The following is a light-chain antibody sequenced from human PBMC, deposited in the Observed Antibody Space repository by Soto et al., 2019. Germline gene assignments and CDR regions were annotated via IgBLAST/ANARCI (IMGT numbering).Light chain of an antibody. Sequence: DIVMTQSPDSLAVSLGERATLNCKSSQSVLYSANNKNYLAWYQQKPGQPPKLLIYWASTRESGVPDRFSGSGSGTDFTLTISSLQAEDVAVCFCQQYYTTPRTFGQGTKVEIK. CDR1: QSVLYSANNKNY. J-gene: IGKJ1*01. V-gene: IGKV4-1*01. CDR3: QQYYTTPRT. CDR2: WAS.